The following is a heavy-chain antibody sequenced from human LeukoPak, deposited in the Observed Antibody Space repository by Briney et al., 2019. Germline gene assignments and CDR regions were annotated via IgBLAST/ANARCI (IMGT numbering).Heavy chain of an antibody. V-gene: IGHV3-21*01. CDR3: ARVQLDYSSSFFDS. Sequence: PGGSLRLSCTVSGFTFSNYGMSWVRQAPGKGLERVASISGSSSYMYYADSVKGRYTISRDNAKNSLFLQMNSLRAEDTAVYYCARVQLDYSSSFFDSWGQGTLVTVS. CDR1: GFTFSNYG. J-gene: IGHJ4*02. CDR2: ISGSSSYM. D-gene: IGHD6-6*01.